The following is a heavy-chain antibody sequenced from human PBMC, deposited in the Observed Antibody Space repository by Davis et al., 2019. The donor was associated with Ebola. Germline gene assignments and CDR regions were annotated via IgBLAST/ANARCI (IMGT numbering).Heavy chain of an antibody. CDR2: FYYSGST. CDR1: GGSISSYY. J-gene: IGHJ6*02. D-gene: IGHD3-3*01. V-gene: IGHV4-59*08. CDR3: ARISYYYYGMDV. Sequence: MPSETLSLTCTVSGGSISSYYWNWIRQPPGKGLEWIGYFYYSGSTNYDPSLKSRVTISVDTSKNQFSLKLSSVTAADTAVYYCARISYYYYGMDVWGQGTTVTVSS.